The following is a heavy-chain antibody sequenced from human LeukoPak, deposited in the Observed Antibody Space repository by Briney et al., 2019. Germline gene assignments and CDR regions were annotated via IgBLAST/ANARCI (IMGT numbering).Heavy chain of an antibody. CDR2: ISYDGNNK. J-gene: IGHJ4*02. CDR1: GFTFSSYA. V-gene: IGHV3-30*03. CDR3: ASRTFYGSGGFYLDN. D-gene: IGHD2-15*01. Sequence: GGSLRLSCAASGFTFSSYAMHWVRQAPGKGLEWVAVISYDGNNKYYADSVKGRLTISRDNSENTLYLQMNSLRDEDTAVYYCASRTFYGSGGFYLDNWGQGTLVTVSS.